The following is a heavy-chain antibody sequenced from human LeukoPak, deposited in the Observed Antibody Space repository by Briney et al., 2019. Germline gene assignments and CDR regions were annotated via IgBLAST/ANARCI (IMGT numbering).Heavy chain of an antibody. CDR3: ARKTGKKDDAFDI. Sequence: SETLSLTCTVSGGSISSSSYFWGWIRQPPGEGLEWIGSIYYGGSTSYSPSLKSRVTISVDTSKNQFSLKVTCVTAADTAVYFCARKTGKKDDAFDIWGQGTMVTVSS. CDR1: GGSISSSSYF. V-gene: IGHV4-39*01. CDR2: IYYGGST. J-gene: IGHJ3*02.